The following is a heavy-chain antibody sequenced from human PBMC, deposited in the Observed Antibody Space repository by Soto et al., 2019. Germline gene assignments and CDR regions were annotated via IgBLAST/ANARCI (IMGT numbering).Heavy chain of an antibody. CDR3: VRDSGAKLSSS. CDR2: IVPIRRTA. D-gene: IGHD6-13*01. CDR1: GGTFSSYR. J-gene: IGHJ4*02. V-gene: IGHV1-69*13. Sequence: SVKVSCKASGGTFSSYRINWVRQAPGQGLEWVGGIVPIRRTADYAQTFQGRVSITADESARTSYMELRSLRSQDTAVYYCVRDSGAKLSSSWGQGTRVTVSS.